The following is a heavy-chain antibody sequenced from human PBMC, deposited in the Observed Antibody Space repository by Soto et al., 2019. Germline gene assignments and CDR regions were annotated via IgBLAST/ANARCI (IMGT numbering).Heavy chain of an antibody. D-gene: IGHD1-26*01. CDR2: IYPGDSDT. J-gene: IGHJ4*02. CDR1: GYSFASHW. V-gene: IGHV5-51*01. Sequence: GESLKISCQGSGYSFASHWVAWVRQMPEKGLEWIGTIYPGDSDTKYSSAFRGHVTISADTSVSTAYLQWRGLEATDSAIYYCARYSGSYWHYLDFWGQGTLVTVSS. CDR3: ARYSGSYWHYLDF.